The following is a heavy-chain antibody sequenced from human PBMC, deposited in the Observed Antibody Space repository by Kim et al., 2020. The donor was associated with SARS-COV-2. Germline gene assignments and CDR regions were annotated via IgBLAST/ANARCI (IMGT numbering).Heavy chain of an antibody. CDR3: AAIFEY. V-gene: IGHV4-39*01. CDR2: IFHNGRT. J-gene: IGHJ4*02. Sequence: IFHNGRTNSNPSLKSRVTISMDSSKNQFSLKLTSMTATDAAVYYCAAIFEYWGQGTLVPVSS.